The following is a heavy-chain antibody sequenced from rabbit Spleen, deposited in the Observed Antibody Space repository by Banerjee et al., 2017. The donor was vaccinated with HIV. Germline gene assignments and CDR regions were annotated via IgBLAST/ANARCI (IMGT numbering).Heavy chain of an antibody. CDR1: GFTISNYW. D-gene: IGHD1-1*01. Sequence: QLEESGGRLVQPGGSLTLSCKVSGFTISNYWVNWVRQAPGKGLEWIGFIYATIDTTYYANWVNGRFTISSDNAQNTVDLQMNSLTAADTATYFCAREDVGGSYTLWGPGTLVTVS. V-gene: IGHV1S7*01. J-gene: IGHJ4*01. CDR3: AREDVGGSYTL. CDR2: IYATIDTT.